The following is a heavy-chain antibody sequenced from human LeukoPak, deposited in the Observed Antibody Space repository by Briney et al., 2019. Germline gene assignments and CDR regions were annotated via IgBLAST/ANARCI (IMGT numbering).Heavy chain of an antibody. Sequence: PSETLSLTCTVSGGSISSGDYYWSWIRQPPGKGLEWIGYIYYSGSTYYNPSLKSRVIISVDTSKNQLSVRLSSVTAADTAVYYCARTGGSSWTGHHYYMDVWGKGTTVTVSS. CDR2: IYYSGST. V-gene: IGHV4-30-4*08. J-gene: IGHJ6*03. CDR3: ARTGGSSWTGHHYYMDV. D-gene: IGHD6-13*01. CDR1: GGSISSGDYY.